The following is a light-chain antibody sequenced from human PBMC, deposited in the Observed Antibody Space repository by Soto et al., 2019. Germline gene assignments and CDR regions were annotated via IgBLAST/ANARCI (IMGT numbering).Light chain of an antibody. CDR3: SSYTSSSTVV. CDR1: SSDVGGYNY. V-gene: IGLV2-14*01. Sequence: QSALTQPASVSGSPGQSITISSTGTSSDVGGYNYVSWYQQHPGKAPKLMIYDVSNRPSGVSNRFSCSKSGNTASLTISGLQAEDEADYYCSSYTSSSTVVFGGGTKLTVL. CDR2: DVS. J-gene: IGLJ2*01.